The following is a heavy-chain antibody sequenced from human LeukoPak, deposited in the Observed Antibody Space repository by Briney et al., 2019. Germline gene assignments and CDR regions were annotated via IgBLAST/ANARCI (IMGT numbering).Heavy chain of an antibody. J-gene: IGHJ4*02. CDR2: IKQDGSEK. CDR1: GFSLSNYW. V-gene: IGHV3-7*01. CDR3: ARGVWAPFDS. Sequence: GGSLRLSCAASGFSLSNYWINWVRQAPGKGLEWVANIKQDGSEKNYVDSVKGRFSISRDNAKNSLILQMNSLRDEDTAVYYCARGVWAPFDSWGQGTLVSVSS. D-gene: IGHD7-27*01.